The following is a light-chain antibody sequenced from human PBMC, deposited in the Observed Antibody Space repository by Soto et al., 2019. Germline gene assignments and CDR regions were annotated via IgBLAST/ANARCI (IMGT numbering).Light chain of an antibody. V-gene: IGKV3-15*01. CDR1: ESVDTN. J-gene: IGKJ1*01. CDR3: QQYNTWPIA. CDR2: GAS. Sequence: IVMTQSPATLSVSPGERVTLSCRVSESVDTNFAWYQQRPGQAPRLLIYGASIRATDVPVRCSGSGSGTDFTLTINSLQSEDSVVYYCQQYNTWPIAFGQGTKVDI.